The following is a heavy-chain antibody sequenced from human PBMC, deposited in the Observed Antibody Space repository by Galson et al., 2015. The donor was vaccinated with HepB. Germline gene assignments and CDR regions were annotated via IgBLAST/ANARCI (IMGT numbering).Heavy chain of an antibody. V-gene: IGHV3-30*18. J-gene: IGHJ4*02. CDR2: ISYDGSNK. CDR1: GFTFGSYG. Sequence: SLRLSCAASGFTFGSYGMHWVRQAPGKGLEWVAVISYDGSNKYYADSVKGRFTISRDNSKNTLYLQMNSLRAEDTAVYYCAKTDIVVVPAAIRREYYFDYWGQGTLVTVSS. D-gene: IGHD2-2*02. CDR3: AKTDIVVVPAAIRREYYFDY.